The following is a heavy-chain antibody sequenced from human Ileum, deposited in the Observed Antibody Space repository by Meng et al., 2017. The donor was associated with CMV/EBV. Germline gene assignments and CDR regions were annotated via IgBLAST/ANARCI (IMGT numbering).Heavy chain of an antibody. Sequence: GGSLRLSCVASGVSVRTNYMSWVRQAAGKGLEWVSFIRGDDSTNYTDSVQGRFTISRDNSKNTVYLPMSSLRAEDTAVYYCARAWRQVYNCYLDSWGQGIQVTVSS. J-gene: IGHJ4*02. CDR2: IRGDDST. D-gene: IGHD1-20*01. V-gene: IGHV3-53*01. CDR1: GVSVRTNY. CDR3: ARAWRQVYNCYLDS.